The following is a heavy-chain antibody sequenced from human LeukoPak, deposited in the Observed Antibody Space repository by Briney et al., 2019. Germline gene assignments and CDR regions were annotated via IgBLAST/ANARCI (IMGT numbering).Heavy chain of an antibody. J-gene: IGHJ4*02. CDR1: GFTFDDYA. CDR3: AKEKFGSYAFDY. Sequence: GGSLRLSCAASGFTFDDYAMHWVRQAPGKGLEWVSGISWNSGSIGYADSVKGRFTISRDNAKNSLYLQMNSLRAEDTALYYCAKEKFGSYAFDYWGQGTLVTVSS. CDR2: ISWNSGSI. V-gene: IGHV3-9*01. D-gene: IGHD1-26*01.